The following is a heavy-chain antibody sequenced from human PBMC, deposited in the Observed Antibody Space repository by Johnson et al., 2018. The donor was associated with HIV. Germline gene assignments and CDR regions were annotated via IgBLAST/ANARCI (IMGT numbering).Heavy chain of an antibody. V-gene: IGHV3-7*05. Sequence: VQLVESGGGVVQPGRSLRLSCAASGFTFGSNYMSWVRQAPGKGLEWVANIKQDGSEKYYVDSVKGRFTISRDNAKNSLYLQMNSLRAEATAVYYCARDRWELLALSAFDIWGQGTMVTVSS. CDR2: IKQDGSEK. J-gene: IGHJ3*02. D-gene: IGHD1-26*01. CDR3: ARDRWELLALSAFDI. CDR1: GFTFGSNY.